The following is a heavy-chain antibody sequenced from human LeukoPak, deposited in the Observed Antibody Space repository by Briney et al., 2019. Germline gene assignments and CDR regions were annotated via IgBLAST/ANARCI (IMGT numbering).Heavy chain of an antibody. V-gene: IGHV3-23*01. J-gene: IGHJ4*02. CDR2: SSGTGGST. D-gene: IGHD3-16*01. CDR3: AKVLGGAAGHFGFDY. Sequence: AGSLRLSCADSRFTFSSYGMRWVRQAPGPGLEWGSASSGTGGSTYYADSVQGRLTIPRDNSNNTPFLQMNSLRAADTPVYYCAKVLGGAAGHFGFDYWGQGTLVTVSS. CDR1: RFTFSSYG.